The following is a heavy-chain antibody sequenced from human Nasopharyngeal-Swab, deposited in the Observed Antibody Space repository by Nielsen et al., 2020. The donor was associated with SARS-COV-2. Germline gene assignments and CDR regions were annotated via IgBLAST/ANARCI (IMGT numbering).Heavy chain of an antibody. Sequence: GGSLRLSCAASGFTFINAWMNWVRQAPGKGLEWVGRIKSKTNGRTTDYGAPVKGRFTISRDDSNNTLYLQMNSLKTEDTAVYYCTKDSVGWLVTYWGQGTLVTVSS. J-gene: IGHJ4*02. D-gene: IGHD6-19*01. CDR1: GFTFINAW. CDR3: TKDSVGWLVTY. CDR2: IKSKTNGRTT. V-gene: IGHV3-15*07.